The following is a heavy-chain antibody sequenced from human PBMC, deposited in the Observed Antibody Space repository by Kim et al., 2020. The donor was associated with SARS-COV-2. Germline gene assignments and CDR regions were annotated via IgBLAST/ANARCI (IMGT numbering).Heavy chain of an antibody. D-gene: IGHD6-13*01. CDR2: IWYDGSNK. Sequence: GGSLRLSCAASGFTFSSYGMHWVRQAPGKGLEWVAVIWYDGSNKYYADSVKGRFTISRDNSKNTLYLQMNSLRAEDTAVYYCARSTAAGTLRYWGQGTLVTVSS. CDR3: ARSTAAGTLRY. V-gene: IGHV3-33*01. CDR1: GFTFSSYG. J-gene: IGHJ4*02.